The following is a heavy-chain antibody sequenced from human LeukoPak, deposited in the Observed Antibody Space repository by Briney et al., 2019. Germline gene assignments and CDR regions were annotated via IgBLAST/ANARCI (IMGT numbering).Heavy chain of an antibody. CDR3: ASRGYSSGSDLEYYFDY. D-gene: IGHD6-19*01. V-gene: IGHV5-51*01. J-gene: IGHJ4*02. Sequence: GEPLKISCKGSGYSFTSYRIGWVRQLPGKGLEWMGIIYPGDSDTRYGPSFQGQVTISADKSISTAYLQWSSLKASDTAMYYCASRGYSSGSDLEYYFDYWGQGTLVTVSS. CDR2: IYPGDSDT. CDR1: GYSFTSYR.